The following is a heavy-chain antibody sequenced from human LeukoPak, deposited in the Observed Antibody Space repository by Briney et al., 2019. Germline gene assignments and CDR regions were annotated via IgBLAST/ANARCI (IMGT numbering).Heavy chain of an antibody. D-gene: IGHD3-10*01. CDR1: GYTFTSYG. CDR3: ARANYYGSGSYYIPFDY. J-gene: IGHJ4*02. V-gene: IGHV1-18*01. Sequence: ASVKVSCKASGYTFTSYGISWVRQAPGQGLEWMGWISAYNGNTNYAQKLQGRVTMTTDTSTSTAYMELSSLRSEDTAVYYCARANYYGSGSYYIPFDYWGQGTLVTVSS. CDR2: ISAYNGNT.